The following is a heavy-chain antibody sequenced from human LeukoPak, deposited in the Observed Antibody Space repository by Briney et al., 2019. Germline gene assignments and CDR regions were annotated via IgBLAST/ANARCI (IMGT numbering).Heavy chain of an antibody. D-gene: IGHD6-13*01. CDR3: ATDSSSIAAAEFDY. V-gene: IGHV1-69-2*01. CDR2: VDPEDGET. CDR1: GYTFTDYY. Sequence: ASVKVSCKVSGYTFTDYYMHWVQQAPGKGLEWMGLVDPEDGETIYAEKFQGRVTITADTSTDTAYMELSSPRSEDTAVYYCATDSSSIAAAEFDYWGQGTLVTVSS. J-gene: IGHJ4*02.